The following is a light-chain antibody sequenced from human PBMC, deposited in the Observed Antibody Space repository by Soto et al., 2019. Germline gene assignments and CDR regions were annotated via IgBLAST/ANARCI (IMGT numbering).Light chain of an antibody. J-gene: IGKJ4*01. CDR1: QSVSSSY. CDR3: QQYGSSPLT. Sequence: EIVLTQSPGTLSLSPGERATLSCRASQSVSSSYLAWYQQKPGQAPRLLMYGASGRATGIPDRFSGRGYVKDFAVTISKLEPGDFARYYCQQYGSSPLTFGGGTKVEMK. CDR2: GAS. V-gene: IGKV3-20*01.